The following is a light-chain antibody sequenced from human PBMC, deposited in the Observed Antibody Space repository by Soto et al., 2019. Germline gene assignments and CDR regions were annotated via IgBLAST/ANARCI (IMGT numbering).Light chain of an antibody. CDR3: QQYASSPLT. J-gene: IGKJ4*01. CDR2: GAS. Sequence: EIVLTQSPGTLSLSSGERATLSYRASQSVRSNYLAWYQQKLGQAPRLLIYGASSRATGIPDRFGGSGSGTDFTLTISRLEPEDFAVYYCQQYASSPLTFGGGTKVEIK. V-gene: IGKV3-20*01. CDR1: QSVRSNY.